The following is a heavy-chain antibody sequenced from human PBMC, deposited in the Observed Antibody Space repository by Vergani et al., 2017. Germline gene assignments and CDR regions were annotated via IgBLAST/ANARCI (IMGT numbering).Heavy chain of an antibody. Sequence: QVQLVESGGGVVQPGRSLRLSCAASGFSFSSFGFHWVRQAPGKGLEWVSTLSASDRRTHYADSVKGRFTISRDNSKNTLYLQMNNLRAADTAVYYCARSGYCAHCVCYMTYYYYMGVWGKGTAVTVSS. V-gene: IGHV3-NL1*01. CDR3: ARSGYCAHCVCYMTYYYYMGV. J-gene: IGHJ6*03. D-gene: IGHD2-8*01. CDR1: GFSFSSFG. CDR2: LSASDRRT.